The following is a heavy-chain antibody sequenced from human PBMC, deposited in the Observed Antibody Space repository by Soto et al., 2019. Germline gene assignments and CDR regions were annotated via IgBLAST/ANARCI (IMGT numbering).Heavy chain of an antibody. CDR2: ISPSDDST. V-gene: IGHV1-46*01. D-gene: IGHD5-12*01. CDR1: GYTFTSYE. Sequence: QVQLVQSGAEVKKPGASVKVSCKASGYTFTSYEMYWVRQAPGQGLGWMGIISPSDDSTTYAQKFQGRVTMTRDTSTSTVYMELSSLRSEDTAVYYCARDRRDGYNTFDYWGQGTLVTVSS. CDR3: ARDRRDGYNTFDY. J-gene: IGHJ4*02.